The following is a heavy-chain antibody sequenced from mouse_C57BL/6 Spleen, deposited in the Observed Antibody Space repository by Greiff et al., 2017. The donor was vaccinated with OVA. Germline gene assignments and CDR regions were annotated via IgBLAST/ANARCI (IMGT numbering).Heavy chain of an antibody. CDR1: GFTFSDYY. CDR2: INYDGSST. Sequence: VQLVESEGGLVQPGSSMKLSCTASGFTFSDYYMAWVRQVPEKGLEWVANINYDGSSTYYLDSLKSRFIISRDNAKNILYLQMSSLKSEDTATYYCARDDGSSPYWYFDVWGTGTTVTVSS. CDR3: ARDDGSSPYWYFDV. D-gene: IGHD1-1*01. V-gene: IGHV5-16*01. J-gene: IGHJ1*03.